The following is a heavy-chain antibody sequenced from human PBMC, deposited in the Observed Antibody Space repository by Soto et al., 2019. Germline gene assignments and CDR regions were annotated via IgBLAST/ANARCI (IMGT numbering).Heavy chain of an antibody. D-gene: IGHD2-15*01. CDR2: LCAADDP. CDR3: ARAYSGRLPRRADYYSAMDV. CDR1: AFTLRAYD. V-gene: IGHV3-13*05. J-gene: IGHJ6*02. Sequence: GGSLRLSCAASAFTLRAYDMHWVRQPNGKGREWVSALCAADDPYYLGSVKGRFTISRENAKNSLYLQMNNLRAGDTAVYYCARAYSGRLPRRADYYSAMDVRGQGTSVTVSS.